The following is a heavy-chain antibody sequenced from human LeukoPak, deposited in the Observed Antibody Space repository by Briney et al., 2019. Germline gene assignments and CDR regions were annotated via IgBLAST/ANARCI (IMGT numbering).Heavy chain of an antibody. D-gene: IGHD6-13*01. CDR3: ARGALGAAGRLDY. J-gene: IGHJ4*02. CDR1: GFTFSSYW. Sequence: PGGSLRLSCAASGFTFSSYWMHWVRQAPGKGLVWVSRINSDGSSTNYADSVEGRFTISRDNSKNTLYLQLNSLRVEDTAVYYCARGALGAAGRLDYWGQGTLVTVSS. CDR2: INSDGSST. V-gene: IGHV3-74*01.